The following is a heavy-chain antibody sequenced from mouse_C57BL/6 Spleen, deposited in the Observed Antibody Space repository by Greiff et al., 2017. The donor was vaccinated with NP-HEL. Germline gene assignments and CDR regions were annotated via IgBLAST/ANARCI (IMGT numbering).Heavy chain of an antibody. CDR3: AREGHYYGSSPFDY. V-gene: IGHV1-80*01. Sequence: VKLVESGAELVKPGASVKISCKASGYAFSSYWMNWVKQRPGKGLEWIGQIYPGDGDTNYNGKFKGKATLTADKSSSTAYMQLSSLTSEDSAVYFCAREGHYYGSSPFDYWGQGTTLTVSS. CDR1: GYAFSSYW. D-gene: IGHD1-1*01. CDR2: IYPGDGDT. J-gene: IGHJ2*01.